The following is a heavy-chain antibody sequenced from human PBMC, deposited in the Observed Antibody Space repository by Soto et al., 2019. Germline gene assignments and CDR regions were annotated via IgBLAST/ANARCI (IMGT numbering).Heavy chain of an antibody. D-gene: IGHD6-19*01. V-gene: IGHV4-59*01. CDR3: ARGSGWYFH. J-gene: IGHJ4*02. CDR2: MYFSWST. Sequence: QVQLQESGPGLVKPSETLSLTCTVSGDSISGSSWSWIRQPPGKGLEWIDYMYFSWSTNYNPSLKSRVTISVDTSKNQFSLKLSSVTAADTAVYYCARGSGWYFHWGQGTLVTVSS. CDR1: GDSISGSS.